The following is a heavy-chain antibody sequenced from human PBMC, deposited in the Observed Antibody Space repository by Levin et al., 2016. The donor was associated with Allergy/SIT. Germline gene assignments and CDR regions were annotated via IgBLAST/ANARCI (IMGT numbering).Heavy chain of an antibody. V-gene: IGHV3-9*01. CDR3: AKGMYSSGWSVYYFDY. J-gene: IGHJ4*02. Sequence: WIRQPPGKGLEWVSGISWNSGSIGYADSVKGRFTISRDNAKNSLYLQMNSLRAEDTALYYCAKGMYSSGWSVYYFDYWGQGTLVTVSS. D-gene: IGHD6-19*01. CDR2: ISWNSGSI.